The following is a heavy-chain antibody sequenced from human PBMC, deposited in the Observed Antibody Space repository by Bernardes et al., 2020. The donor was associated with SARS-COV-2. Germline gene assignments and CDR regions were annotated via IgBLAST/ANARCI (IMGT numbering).Heavy chain of an antibody. D-gene: IGHD3-16*01. CDR2: ISYDGSNK. CDR3: AKSLLLGEFDY. J-gene: IGHJ4*02. Sequence: GSLRLSCAASGFTFSTYGMHWVRQAPGKGLEWVAVISYDGSNKYYADSVKGRFTISRDNSKNTLYLQMNSLRAEDTAVYYCAKSLLLGEFDYWGQGTLVTVSS. V-gene: IGHV3-30*18. CDR1: GFTFSTYG.